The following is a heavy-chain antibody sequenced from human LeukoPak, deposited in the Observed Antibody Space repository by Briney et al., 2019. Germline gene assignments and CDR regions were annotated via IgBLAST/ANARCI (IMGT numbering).Heavy chain of an antibody. CDR3: ARLVLASGSSGYFWFNP. CDR2: IYPGDSDT. D-gene: IGHD3-22*01. Sequence: GESLKISCKGSGNSFTSYWIGWVRQMPGKGLEWMGIIYPGDSDTRYSPSFQGQVTISADKSISTAYLQWSSLKASDTAMYYCARLVLASGSSGYFWFNPWGQGTLVTVSS. CDR1: GNSFTSYW. J-gene: IGHJ5*02. V-gene: IGHV5-51*01.